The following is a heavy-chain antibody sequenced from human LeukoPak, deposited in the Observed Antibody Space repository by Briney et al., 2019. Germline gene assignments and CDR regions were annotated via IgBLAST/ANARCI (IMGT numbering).Heavy chain of an antibody. D-gene: IGHD3-10*01. CDR2: IYYSGST. J-gene: IGHJ4*02. V-gene: IGHV4-59*01. CDR1: GGSISSYY. CDR3: ARAPSYYGSGSYFIIDY. Sequence: PSETLSLICTVSGGSISSYYWSWIRQPPGKGLEWIGYIYYSGSTNYNPSLKSRVTISVDTSKNQLSLKLSSVTAADTAVYYCARAPSYYGSGSYFIIDYWGQGTLVTVSS.